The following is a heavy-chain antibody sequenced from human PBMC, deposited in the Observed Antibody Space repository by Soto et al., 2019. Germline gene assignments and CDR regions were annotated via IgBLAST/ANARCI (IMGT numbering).Heavy chain of an antibody. CDR3: ARTAGGRVRGALDI. Sequence: QVHLEESGGGVVQPGTSLRLSCVAPGFRVSSYVMHWVRQAPGKALEWVAVIPNTENKKYYADSVKGRFTISRDNSQNTLVLQIDSLMSEDTAMYYGARTAGGRVRGALDIWGQGPMVTVS. V-gene: IGHV3-30-3*01. J-gene: IGHJ3*02. CDR1: GFRVSSYV. D-gene: IGHD6-13*01. CDR2: IPNTENKK.